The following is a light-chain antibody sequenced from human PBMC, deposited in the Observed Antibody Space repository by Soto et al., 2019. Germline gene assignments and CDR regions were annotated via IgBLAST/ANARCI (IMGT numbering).Light chain of an antibody. CDR1: QTVLYSPNNKNY. J-gene: IGKJ2*01. V-gene: IGKV4-1*01. Sequence: DIVLTQSPDSLTVSLGERATINCKSSQTVLYSPNNKNYLAWYQQKPGQPPKLLIYCASTRESGVPDRFTGSGSATDFNLTITSLQAEDVAVYYCQQYYGIPDTFGQGTKVEIK. CDR2: CAS. CDR3: QQYYGIPDT.